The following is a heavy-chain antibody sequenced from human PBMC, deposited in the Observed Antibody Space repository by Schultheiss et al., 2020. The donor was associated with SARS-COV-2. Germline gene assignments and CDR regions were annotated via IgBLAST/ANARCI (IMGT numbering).Heavy chain of an antibody. D-gene: IGHD2-15*01. CDR2: ISGSGGST. CDR3: VREILPTPLDYFDY. J-gene: IGHJ4*02. Sequence: GESLKISCAASGFTFSSNALSWVRQAPGKGLEWVAVISGSGGSTYYADSVKGRFTISRDNAKNTLYLQMNSLRAEDTAIYYCVREILPTPLDYFDYWGQGTLVTVSS. V-gene: IGHV3-23*01. CDR1: GFTFSSNA.